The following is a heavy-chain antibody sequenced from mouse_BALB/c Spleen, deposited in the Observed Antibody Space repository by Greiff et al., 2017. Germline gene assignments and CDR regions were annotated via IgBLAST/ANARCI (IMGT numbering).Heavy chain of an antibody. CDR3: ATKQFAY. V-gene: IGHV1-14*01. Sequence: VQLKESGPELVKPGASVKMSCKASGYTFTSYVMHWVKQKPGQGLEWIGYINPYNDGTKYNEKFKGKATLTSDKSSSTAYMELSSLTSEDSAVYYCATKQFAYWGQGTLVTVSA. CDR2: INPYNDGT. J-gene: IGHJ3*01. CDR1: GYTFTSYV.